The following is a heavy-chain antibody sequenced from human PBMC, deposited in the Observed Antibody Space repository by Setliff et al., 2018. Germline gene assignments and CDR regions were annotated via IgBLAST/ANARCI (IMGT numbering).Heavy chain of an antibody. Sequence: SETLSLTCTVSGGSISSHYWSWIRQPPGKGLEWIGSIYYSGSANYNPSLKNRVTISVDTSKNQFSLKLSSVTAADTAVYYCAREALLGIGVSRRPDYWGQGTLVTVS. V-gene: IGHV4-59*11. CDR2: IYYSGSA. CDR1: GGSISSHY. D-gene: IGHD7-27*01. J-gene: IGHJ4*02. CDR3: AREALLGIGVSRRPDY.